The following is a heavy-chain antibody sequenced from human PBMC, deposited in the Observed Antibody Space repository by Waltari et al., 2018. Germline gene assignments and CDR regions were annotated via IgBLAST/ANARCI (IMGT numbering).Heavy chain of an antibody. CDR1: GGTFSRYA. V-gene: IGHV1-69*01. CDR3: ARSAAKATHYYYYGMDV. Sequence: QVQLVQSGAEVKKPGSSVKVSCKASGGTFSRYATSWLRQPRGQGLEWMGGIIPIFGTANYAQKFQGRVTITADESTSTAYMELSSLRSEDTAVYYCARSAAKATHYYYYGMDVWGQGTTVTVSS. J-gene: IGHJ6*02. CDR2: IIPIFGTA. D-gene: IGHD2-2*01.